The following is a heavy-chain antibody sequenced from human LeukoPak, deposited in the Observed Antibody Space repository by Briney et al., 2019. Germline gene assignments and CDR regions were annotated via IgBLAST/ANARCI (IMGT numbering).Heavy chain of an antibody. D-gene: IGHD1-7*01. V-gene: IGHV3-7*01. Sequence: GGSLRLSCAASGFTFTNYWMTWVRQAPGKGPEWVANIRQDGSGTNYVDSVRGRFTIARDNTKNSLYLQMTSLRGEDTAVYYCASRAGKPGNTPWCFDYWGQGALVTVSS. CDR3: ASRAGKPGNTPWCFDY. J-gene: IGHJ4*02. CDR2: IRQDGSGT. CDR1: GFTFTNYW.